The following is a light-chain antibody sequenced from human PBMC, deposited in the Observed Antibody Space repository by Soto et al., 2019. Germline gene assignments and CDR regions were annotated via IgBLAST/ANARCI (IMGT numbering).Light chain of an antibody. V-gene: IGKV1-9*01. J-gene: IGKJ2*01. CDR2: AAS. CDR1: QAISSS. CDR3: QHLNDYRYT. Sequence: IQLTQSTSFLAASVGDRVTITCRASQAISSSLAWYQHNPGKAPKLLIYAASTLQNGVPSSFSGSGSGTEFTLTISSLQPEDFANYYCQHLNDYRYTFGQGTKVEIK.